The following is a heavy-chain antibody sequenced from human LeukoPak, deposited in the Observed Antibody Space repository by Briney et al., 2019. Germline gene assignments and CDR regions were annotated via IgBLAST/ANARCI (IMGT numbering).Heavy chain of an antibody. J-gene: IGHJ4*02. CDR1: GGTFSSYA. D-gene: IGHD2-21*01. Sequence: ASVKVSCKASGGTFSSYAISWVRQAPGQGLEWMGRIIAYNGNTNYAQKLQGRVTMTTDTSTSTAYMELRSLRSDDTAVYYCARDHDLFYFDYWGQGTLVTVSS. CDR3: ARDHDLFYFDY. V-gene: IGHV1-18*01. CDR2: IIAYNGNT.